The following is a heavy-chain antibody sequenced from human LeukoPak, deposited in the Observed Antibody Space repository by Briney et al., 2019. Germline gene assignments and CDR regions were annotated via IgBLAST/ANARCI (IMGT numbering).Heavy chain of an antibody. CDR3: ARDGRYRYWFDP. V-gene: IGHV1-2*02. Sequence: VASVKVSCKASGYTFTGYYMHWVRQAPGQGLEWMGWINPNSGGTNYAQKFQGRVTMTRDTSISTVYMELSRLRSDDTAEYYCARDGRYRYWFDPWGQGTLVTVSS. D-gene: IGHD5-18*01. J-gene: IGHJ5*02. CDR1: GYTFTGYY. CDR2: INPNSGGT.